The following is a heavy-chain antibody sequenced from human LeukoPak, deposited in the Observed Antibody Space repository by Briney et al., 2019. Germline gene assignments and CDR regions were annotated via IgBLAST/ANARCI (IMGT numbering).Heavy chain of an antibody. D-gene: IGHD6-13*01. V-gene: IGHV3-21*04. Sequence: GGSLRLSCEASGFSFSTYSMNWVRQAPGKGLEWVSSISSSGSFIYYADSVKGRFTISRDNSKNTLYLQMNSLRAEDTAVYYCASSRVSGDYWGQGTLVTVSS. CDR2: ISSSGSFI. CDR1: GFSFSTYS. J-gene: IGHJ4*02. CDR3: ASSRVSGDY.